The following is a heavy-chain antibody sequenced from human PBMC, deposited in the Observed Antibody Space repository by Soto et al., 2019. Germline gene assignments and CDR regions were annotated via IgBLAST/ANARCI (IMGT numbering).Heavy chain of an antibody. Sequence: SETLSLTCTVSGGSISMYYWSWIRQPPGKGLEWIGYIYYSGSTNYNPSLKSRVTISVDTSKNQFSLKLSSVTAADTAVYYCASSDRGVYSPSHYWDQGTLVTVSS. CDR2: IYYSGST. V-gene: IGHV4-59*01. CDR3: ASSDRGVYSPSHY. J-gene: IGHJ4*02. CDR1: GGSISMYY. D-gene: IGHD3-22*01.